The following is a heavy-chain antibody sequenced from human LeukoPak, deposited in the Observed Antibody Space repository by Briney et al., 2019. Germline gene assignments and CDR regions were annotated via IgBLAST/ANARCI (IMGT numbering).Heavy chain of an antibody. D-gene: IGHD3-10*01. CDR1: GGSVSSTTYF. CDR3: ARYVVYGSGKYYFDY. V-gene: IGHV4-39*01. CDR2: INYSGST. Sequence: PSETLSLTCTVSGGSVSSTTYFWSWMRRPPGKGLERIASINYSGSTYYNPSLKSRVTISVDTSDNQFSLKLSSVTAADTAVYYCARYVVYGSGKYYFDYWGQGTLVTVSS. J-gene: IGHJ4*02.